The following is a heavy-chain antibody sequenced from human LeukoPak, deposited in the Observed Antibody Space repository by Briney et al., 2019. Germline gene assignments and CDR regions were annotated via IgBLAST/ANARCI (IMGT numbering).Heavy chain of an antibody. CDR1: GGSISSRSYY. CDR3: AGSYREYQLLYIDWFDP. V-gene: IGHV4-39*07. D-gene: IGHD2-2*02. J-gene: IGHJ5*02. CDR2: IYYKGNT. Sequence: PSETLSLTCTVSGGSISSRSYYWGWIRQPPGKGLEWIGSIYYKGNTYLNPSLKSRVTISVDTSKNQFSLKLSSVTAADTAVYYCAGSYREYQLLYIDWFDPWGQGTLVTVSS.